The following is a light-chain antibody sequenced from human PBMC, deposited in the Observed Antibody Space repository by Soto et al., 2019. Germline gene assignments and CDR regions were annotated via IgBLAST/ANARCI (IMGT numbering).Light chain of an antibody. Sequence: QSALTQPASVSGSPGQSITISCTGTSSDVGTYNLVSWYQKHPGKAPKLMIYEGSKRPSGVSYRFSGSKSGNTASLRISGLQADDEADYYCCSYVGSSAYVFGTGTKLTVL. CDR3: CSYVGSSAYV. J-gene: IGLJ1*01. V-gene: IGLV2-23*01. CDR2: EGS. CDR1: SSDVGTYNL.